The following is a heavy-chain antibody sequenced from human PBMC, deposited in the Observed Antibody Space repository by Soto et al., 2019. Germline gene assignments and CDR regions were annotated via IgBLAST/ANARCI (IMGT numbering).Heavy chain of an antibody. Sequence: EVQLLESGGGLVQPGGSLRLSCAASGFTFSSYAMSWFRQAPGKGLEWVSAISGSGGSTYYADSVKGRFTISRDNSKNTLYLQMNSLRAEDTAVYYCAKGPFSSSIVAAVFDYWGQGTLVTVSS. V-gene: IGHV3-23*01. D-gene: IGHD6-6*01. CDR2: ISGSGGST. J-gene: IGHJ4*02. CDR3: AKGPFSSSIVAAVFDY. CDR1: GFTFSSYA.